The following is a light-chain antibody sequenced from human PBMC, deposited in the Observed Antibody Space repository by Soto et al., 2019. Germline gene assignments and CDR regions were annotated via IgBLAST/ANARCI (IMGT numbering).Light chain of an antibody. Sequence: DIQMTQSPATLSASVGDRVTLSCRASQSVSSWLAWYQQKPGKGPKLLIYGASSLHIGLRARFSGSGSGTVFTLPIGSLQPEDLEINYCHQSYSTPITFGQGT. CDR1: QSVSSW. J-gene: IGKJ5*01. CDR2: GAS. CDR3: HQSYSTPIT. V-gene: IGKV1-39*01.